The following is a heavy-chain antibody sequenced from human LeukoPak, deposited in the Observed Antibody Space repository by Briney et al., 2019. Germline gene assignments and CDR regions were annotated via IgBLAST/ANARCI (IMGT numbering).Heavy chain of an antibody. V-gene: IGHV3-23*01. J-gene: IGHJ6*02. CDR3: ATRSAAHGYIDPYYYGMDV. Sequence: GGSLRLSCAVSGFIFTNYAMSWVRQAPGKGLEWVSVIIGSSGSTFYADSVKGRFTISRDKSKNTLYLQMNSLRAEDTAVYYCATRSAAHGYIDPYYYGMDVWGQGTTVTVSS. CDR2: IIGSSGST. CDR1: GFIFTNYA. D-gene: IGHD5-24*01.